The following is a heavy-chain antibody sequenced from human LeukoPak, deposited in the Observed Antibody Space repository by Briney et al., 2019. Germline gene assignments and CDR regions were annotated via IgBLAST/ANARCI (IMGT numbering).Heavy chain of an antibody. J-gene: IGHJ4*02. CDR1: GFTVSSNY. D-gene: IGHD2-2*01. CDR2: IYRGGAT. CDR3: ARDGPDSHYFDY. V-gene: IGHV3-66*01. Sequence: GGSLTLSCAASGFTVSSNYMSWVRQAPGKGLEWVSVIYRGGATYYADSVMDRFTISRDISKNTMFLQMNSLRAEDTAVYFCARDGPDSHYFDYWGQGTLV.